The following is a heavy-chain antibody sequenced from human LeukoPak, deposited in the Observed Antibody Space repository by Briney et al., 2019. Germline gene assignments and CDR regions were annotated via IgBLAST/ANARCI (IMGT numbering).Heavy chain of an antibody. V-gene: IGHV4-39*06. CDR1: GGSISSSSYY. CDR2: IYYSGST. J-gene: IGHJ6*02. D-gene: IGHD1-20*01. Sequence: SETLSLTCTVSGGSISSSSYYWGWVRQPPGKGLEWIGSIYYSGSTYYNPSLKSRVTISVDTSKNQFPLKLSSVTAADTAVHYCASEPRDNYSYYGMDVWGQGTTVTVSS. CDR3: ASEPRDNYSYYGMDV.